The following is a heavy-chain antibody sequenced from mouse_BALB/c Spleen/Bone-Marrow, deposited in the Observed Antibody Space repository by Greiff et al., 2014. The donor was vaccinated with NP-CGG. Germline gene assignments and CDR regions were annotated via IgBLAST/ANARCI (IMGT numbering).Heavy chain of an antibody. D-gene: IGHD1-1*01. J-gene: IGHJ1*01. V-gene: IGHV1-87*01. CDR1: GYTFTSYW. Sequence: QVQLKQSGAELARPGASVKLSCKASGYTFTSYWMQWVKQRPGQGLEWIGAIYPGDGDTRYTQKSKGKATLTADKSSSTAYMQLSSLASEDSAVYYCARYYYGSSYEYFDVWGAGTTVTVSS. CDR3: ARYYYGSSYEYFDV. CDR2: IYPGDGDT.